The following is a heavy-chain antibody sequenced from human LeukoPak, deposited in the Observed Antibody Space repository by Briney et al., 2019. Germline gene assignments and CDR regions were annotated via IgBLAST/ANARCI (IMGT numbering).Heavy chain of an antibody. Sequence: GGSLRLSCAASGFTFSDYYMSWIRQAPGRGLEWLSYISYSGSTIYFADSVKGRFTISRDNAKNSLYLQMNSLRAEDTAVYYCARGGLGGWYEVECWGQGTLVTVSS. J-gene: IGHJ4*02. CDR2: ISYSGSTI. CDR3: ARGGLGGWYEVEC. CDR1: GFTFSDYY. D-gene: IGHD6-19*01. V-gene: IGHV3-11*01.